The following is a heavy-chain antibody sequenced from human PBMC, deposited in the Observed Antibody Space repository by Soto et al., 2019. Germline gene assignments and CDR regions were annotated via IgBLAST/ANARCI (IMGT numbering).Heavy chain of an antibody. CDR2: INAGNGNT. CDR3: ARGSGKIIKYYDSLTGYSAPAFDS. CDR1: GYSFTTYT. Sequence: QVQLVQSGADVKKPGASVKVSCKASGYSFTTYTLHWVRQAPGQSLEWMGWINAGNGNTKYSKNFQGRVIITRDTSASTAYMELSSLRSEDTAVYFCARGSGKIIKYYDSLTGYSAPAFDSWGQGTLVTVSS. D-gene: IGHD3-9*01. J-gene: IGHJ4*02. V-gene: IGHV1-3*01.